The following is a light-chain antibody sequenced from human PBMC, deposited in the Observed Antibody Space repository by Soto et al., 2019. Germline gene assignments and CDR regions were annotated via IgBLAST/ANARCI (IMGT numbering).Light chain of an antibody. Sequence: AIQLTQSPSSLSASVGDRVTITCRASQGISSALAWYQQKPGKAPKLLIYDASSLESGVPSRFSGSGSGTDFTLTISSLQPKDFATYYCQPFNSYPHSYTFGQGTKLEIK. CDR3: QPFNSYPHSYT. CDR1: QGISSA. V-gene: IGKV1-13*02. J-gene: IGKJ2*01. CDR2: DAS.